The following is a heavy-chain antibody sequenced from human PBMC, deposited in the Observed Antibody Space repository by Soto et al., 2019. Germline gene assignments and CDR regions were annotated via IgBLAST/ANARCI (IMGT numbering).Heavy chain of an antibody. CDR2: IYHSGNT. Sequence: QLQLQESGSGLVKPSQTLSLTCAVSGGSISSGGYSWTWIRQPPGKGLEWIGYIYHSGNTYYNPSLKSRVTISVDRSKNQFTLNLISVTAADTSGYYCASNVAAGDTLDVWGHGKMVTVSS. CDR1: GGSISSGGYS. D-gene: IGHD2-15*01. V-gene: IGHV4-30-2*01. J-gene: IGHJ3*01. CDR3: ASNVAAGDTLDV.